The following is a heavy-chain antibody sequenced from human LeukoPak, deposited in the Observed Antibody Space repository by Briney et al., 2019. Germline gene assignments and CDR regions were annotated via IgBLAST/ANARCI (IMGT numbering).Heavy chain of an antibody. CDR1: GGSISSSSYY. CDR3: ARDLAVAGENWFDP. Sequence: SETLSLTCTVSGGSISSSSYYWGWIRQPPGKGLEWIESIYYSGSTYYNPSLKSQVTISVDTSKNQFSLKLSSVTAADTAVYYCARDLAVAGENWFDPWGQGTLVTVSS. V-gene: IGHV4-39*07. J-gene: IGHJ5*02. D-gene: IGHD6-19*01. CDR2: IYYSGST.